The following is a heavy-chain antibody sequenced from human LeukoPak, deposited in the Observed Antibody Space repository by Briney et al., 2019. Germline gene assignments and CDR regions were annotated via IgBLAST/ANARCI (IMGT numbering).Heavy chain of an antibody. Sequence: GGFLRLSCAASGFTFDEHAMHWVRQPPGKPLEWVSLINWDATAAYYADSVKGRFTVSRDNSKNTLYLQMNSLRAEDTAVYYCAKVRQRWTAHRGYFDYWGQGTLVTVSS. CDR3: AKVRQRWTAHRGYFDY. J-gene: IGHJ4*02. V-gene: IGHV3-43D*03. CDR1: GFTFDEHA. CDR2: INWDATAA. D-gene: IGHD4-23*01.